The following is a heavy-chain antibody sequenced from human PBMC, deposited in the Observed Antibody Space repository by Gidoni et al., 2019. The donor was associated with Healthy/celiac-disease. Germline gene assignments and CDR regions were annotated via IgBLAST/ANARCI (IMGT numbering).Heavy chain of an antibody. CDR3: AKVQDKKVQSRLRFLNWFDP. CDR2: ISGSGGST. J-gene: IGHJ5*02. CDR1: GFTFSSYA. D-gene: IGHD3-3*01. Sequence: EVQLLESGGGLVQPGGSLRLSCAASGFTFSSYAMSWVRQAPGKGLEWVSAISGSGGSTYYADSVKGRFTISRDNSKNTQYLQMNSLRAEDTAVYYCAKVQDKKVQSRLRFLNWFDPWGQGTLVTVSS. V-gene: IGHV3-23*01.